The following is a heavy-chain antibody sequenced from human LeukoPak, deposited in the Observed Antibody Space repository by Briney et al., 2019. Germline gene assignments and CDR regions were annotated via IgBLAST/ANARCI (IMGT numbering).Heavy chain of an antibody. CDR1: GFTFSSYG. J-gene: IGHJ4*02. D-gene: IGHD6-6*01. Sequence: PGGSLRLSCAASGFTFSSYGMHWVRQAPGKGLEWVAVIWYDGSEKHYADSVRGRFTISRDNSKNTLYLQMNSLRAEDTAVYYCARVVIAARHLDNWGQGTRVTVSS. CDR3: ARVVIAARHLDN. V-gene: IGHV3-33*01. CDR2: IWYDGSEK.